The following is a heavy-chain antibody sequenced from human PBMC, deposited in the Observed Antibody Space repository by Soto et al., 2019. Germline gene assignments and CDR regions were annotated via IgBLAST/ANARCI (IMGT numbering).Heavy chain of an antibody. V-gene: IGHV4-31*03. CDR1: GGSISSGGYY. D-gene: IGHD3-22*01. CDR2: IYYSGST. CDR3: ARDSSGYYGNAFDI. Sequence: SETLSLTCTVSGGSISSGGYYWSWIRQHPGKGLEWIGYIYYSGSTYYNPSLKSRVTISVDTSKNQFSLKLSSVTAADTAVYYCARDSSGYYGNAFDIWGQGTMVTVSS. J-gene: IGHJ3*02.